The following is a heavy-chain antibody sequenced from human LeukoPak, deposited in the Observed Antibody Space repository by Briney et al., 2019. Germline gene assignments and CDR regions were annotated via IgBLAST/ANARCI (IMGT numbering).Heavy chain of an antibody. J-gene: IGHJ4*02. CDR3: AREVTIGVGATDY. D-gene: IGHD1-26*01. V-gene: IGHV1-46*01. CDR2: INPSGDGT. Sequence: ASVKVSCKASGYSFSSYYMHWVRQAPGQGLGWMGIINPSGDGTSYAQKFQGRVTMTRDTSTSTVYMEVSSLRSEDTAVYYCAREVTIGVGATDYWGQGTLVTVSS. CDR1: GYSFSSYY.